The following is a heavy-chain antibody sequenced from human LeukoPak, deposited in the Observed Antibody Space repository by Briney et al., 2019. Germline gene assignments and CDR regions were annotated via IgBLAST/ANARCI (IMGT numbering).Heavy chain of an antibody. V-gene: IGHV3-30*04. Sequence: GGSLRLSCATSGFTFSSHAMHWVRQAPGKGLEWVAVIPSDGTNRYYADSVKGRFTISRDNSKNTLYLQMNSLRAEDTAVYYCARDMGSQPYNWFDPWGQGTLVTVSS. CDR2: IPSDGTNR. CDR1: GFTFSSHA. J-gene: IGHJ5*02. D-gene: IGHD1-14*01. CDR3: ARDMGSQPYNWFDP.